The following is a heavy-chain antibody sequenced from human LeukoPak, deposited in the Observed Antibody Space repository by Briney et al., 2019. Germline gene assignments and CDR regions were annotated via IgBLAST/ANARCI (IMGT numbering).Heavy chain of an antibody. Sequence: PGGSLRLSCAASGFTVSSNYMSWVRQAPGKGLEWVSVIYSGGSTYYADSVKGRFTISRDNSKNTVYLQMNSLRAEDTAVYHCAKGRVRAVINYLYDYWGQGTLVTVSS. CDR2: IYSGGST. J-gene: IGHJ4*02. CDR3: AKGRVRAVINYLYDY. V-gene: IGHV3-53*01. CDR1: GFTVSSNY. D-gene: IGHD3-10*01.